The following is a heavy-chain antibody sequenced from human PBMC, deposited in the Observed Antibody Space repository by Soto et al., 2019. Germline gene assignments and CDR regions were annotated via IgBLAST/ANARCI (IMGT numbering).Heavy chain of an antibody. J-gene: IGHJ6*02. CDR3: ARRSYCDGDCTRRPYDYYGMDF. CDR2: IYPGDSET. D-gene: IGHD2-21*02. CDR1: GYSFTSYW. V-gene: IGHV5-51*01. Sequence: EVQLVQSGAEVKKPGESLKISCKGSGYSFTSYWIVWVRQMPGKGLEWMGYIYPGDSETRYSPSLQGKVTMSADKSTSTAYLQWSSLKASDTAMYYCARRSYCDGDCTRRPYDYYGMDFWGQGTTVTVSS.